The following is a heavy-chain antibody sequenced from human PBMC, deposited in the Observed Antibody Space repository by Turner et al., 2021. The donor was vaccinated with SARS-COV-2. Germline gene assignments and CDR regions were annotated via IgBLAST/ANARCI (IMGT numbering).Heavy chain of an antibody. CDR1: GFTFSNAL. CDR3: TTAGGSGSYYNVRYYYYYGMDV. Sequence: GFTFSNALLSWVRQAPGKGLEWVGRIKSKTDGGTTDYAAPVKGSFTISRDDSKNTLYLQMNSLKTEDTAVYYCTTAGGSGSYYNVRYYYYYGMDVWGQGTTVTVSS. V-gene: IGHV3-15*01. CDR2: IKSKTDGGTT. J-gene: IGHJ6*02. D-gene: IGHD3-10*01.